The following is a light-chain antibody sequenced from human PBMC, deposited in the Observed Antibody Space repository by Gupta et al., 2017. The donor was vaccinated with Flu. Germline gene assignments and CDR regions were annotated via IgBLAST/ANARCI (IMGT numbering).Light chain of an antibody. Sequence: QSVLTQPPSVPAAPGQTVTISCSGSSSNIGNNYVSRYQHLQRAAPKLLIYENNKRPSGIPDRFSGSKSGTAATLGITGLQTGDEADYYCGTWDYSLTAGVFGGGTKLTVV. CDR2: ENN. J-gene: IGLJ3*02. V-gene: IGLV1-51*02. CDR1: SSNIGNNY. CDR3: GTWDYSLTAGV.